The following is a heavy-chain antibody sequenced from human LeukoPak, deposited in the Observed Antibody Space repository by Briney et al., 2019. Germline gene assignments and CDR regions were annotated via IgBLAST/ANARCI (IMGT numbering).Heavy chain of an antibody. Sequence: GGSLRLSCAASGFTFSSYEMNWVRQAPGKGLEWVSYISSSGSTIYYADSVKGRFTISRDNAKNSLYLQMNSLRAEDTAVYYCARSVGSGIYYYYYYYYMDVWGKGTTVTVSS. V-gene: IGHV3-48*03. CDR3: ARSVGSGIYYYYYYYYMDV. CDR1: GFTFSSYE. J-gene: IGHJ6*03. CDR2: ISSSGSTI. D-gene: IGHD3-10*01.